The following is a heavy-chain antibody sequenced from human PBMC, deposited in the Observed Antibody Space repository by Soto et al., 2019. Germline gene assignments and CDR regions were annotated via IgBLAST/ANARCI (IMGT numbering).Heavy chain of an antibody. V-gene: IGHV3-30-3*01. CDR2: VSFDGSNK. J-gene: IGHJ4*02. CDR3: ARDQTGITTAGGGRIDH. Sequence: QVQLVESGGGVVQPGRSLRLSCAASGFTFSTHAMHWVRQAPGKGLECVAIVSFDGSNKYYADSVKGRFTISRDNSKTTLYLQMSGLTPEATAVYYCARDQTGITTAGGGRIDHWGQGTLVTVSS. CDR1: GFTFSTHA. D-gene: IGHD6-13*01.